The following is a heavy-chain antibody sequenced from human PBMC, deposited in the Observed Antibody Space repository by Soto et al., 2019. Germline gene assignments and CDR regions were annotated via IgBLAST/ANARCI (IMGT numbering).Heavy chain of an antibody. CDR1: GFTFSNHA. Sequence: QVLLVESGGGVVQPLRSLRLSCEASGFTFSNHAMHWVRQAPGKGLEWVAVISDDGNVKYYADSVKGRFTVSRDNSKNTVYVQMNSLKIEDTAVYYCATGGWRFVEWLNSDYWGQGNLVTVAS. CDR2: ISDDGNVK. J-gene: IGHJ4*02. V-gene: IGHV3-30*04. CDR3: ATGGWRFVEWLNSDY. D-gene: IGHD3-3*01.